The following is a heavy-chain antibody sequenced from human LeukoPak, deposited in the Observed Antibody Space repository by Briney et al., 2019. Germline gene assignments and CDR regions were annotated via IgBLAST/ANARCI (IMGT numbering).Heavy chain of an antibody. D-gene: IGHD5-24*01. CDR3: AKGAQFEGFRYYNGMDV. CDR1: GFIFSSYA. V-gene: IGHV3-23*01. J-gene: IGHJ6*02. CDR2: ISGSGGST. Sequence: PGGSLRLSCAASGFIFSSYAMSWVRQAPGKGPQWVSGISGSGGSTYYPDSVKGRSTISRDNAKNTLYLQMSSLRGEDTAVYYCAKGAQFEGFRYYNGMDVWGQGTTVTVSS.